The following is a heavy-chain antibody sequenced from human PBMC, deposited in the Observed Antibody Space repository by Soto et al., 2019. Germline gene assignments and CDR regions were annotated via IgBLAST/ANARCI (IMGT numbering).Heavy chain of an antibody. V-gene: IGHV4-59*08. J-gene: IGHJ4*02. CDR3: ARRYGPGFDY. Sequence: SETLSLTCTASGGSISSYYWSWIRQPPGKGLEWIGYIYYSGSTNYNPSLKSRVTISVDTSKNQFSLKLSSVTAADTAVYYCARRYGPGFDYWGQGILVTVSS. CDR1: GGSISSYY. CDR2: IYYSGST. D-gene: IGHD4-17*01.